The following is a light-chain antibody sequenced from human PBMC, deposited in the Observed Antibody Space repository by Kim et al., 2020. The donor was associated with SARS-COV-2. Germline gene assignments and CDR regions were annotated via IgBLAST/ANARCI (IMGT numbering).Light chain of an antibody. J-gene: IGKJ1*01. CDR1: QSVSSNY. V-gene: IGKV3-20*01. CDR3: QQYSSSPAT. Sequence: SPGQRATLPCRASQSVSSNYLAWYQQKPGQAPRLRIYGASSRATGIPDRFSGSGSGTDFTLTITRLEPEDFAVYYCQQYSSSPATFGQGTKVDIK. CDR2: GAS.